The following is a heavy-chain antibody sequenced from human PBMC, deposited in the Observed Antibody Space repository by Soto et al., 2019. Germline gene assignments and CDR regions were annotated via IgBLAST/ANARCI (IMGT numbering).Heavy chain of an antibody. D-gene: IGHD2-15*01. Sequence: EVQLVESGGGLVKPGGSLRLSCAASGFTFSSYSMNWVRQAPGKGLEWVSSISSSSSYIYYADSVKGRFTTSRDNAKNSLYLQMNSLRAEDTAVYYCARDRRCSGGSCFDYWGQGTLVTVSS. CDR1: GFTFSSYS. J-gene: IGHJ4*02. V-gene: IGHV3-21*01. CDR2: ISSSSSYI. CDR3: ARDRRCSGGSCFDY.